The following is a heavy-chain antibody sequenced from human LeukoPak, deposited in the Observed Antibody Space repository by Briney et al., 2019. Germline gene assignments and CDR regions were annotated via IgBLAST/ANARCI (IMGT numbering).Heavy chain of an antibody. CDR3: ARYSSGYYYGGYYFDY. CDR1: GGSISSSSYY. CDR2: IYYSGST. D-gene: IGHD3-22*01. J-gene: IGHJ4*02. Sequence: SETLSLTCTVSGGSISSSSYYWGWIRQPPGKGLEWIGSIYYSGSTNYNPSLKSRVTISVDTSKNQFSLKLSSVTAADTAVYYCARYSSGYYYGGYYFDYWGQGTLVTVSS. V-gene: IGHV4-39*07.